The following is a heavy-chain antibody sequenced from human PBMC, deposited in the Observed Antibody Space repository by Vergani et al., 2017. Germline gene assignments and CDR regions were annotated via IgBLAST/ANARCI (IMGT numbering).Heavy chain of an antibody. J-gene: IGHJ5*02. D-gene: IGHD3-3*01. CDR2: ISYDGSNK. CDR3: ARGLGDFWSGSFRFGWFDP. Sequence: QVQLVESGGGVVQPGRSLRLSCAASGFTFSSYAMHWVRQAPGKGLGWVAVISYDGSNKYYADSVKGRFTISRDNSKNTLYLQMNSLRAEDTAVYYCARGLGDFWSGSFRFGWFDPWGQGTLVTVSS. CDR1: GFTFSSYA. V-gene: IGHV3-30-3*01.